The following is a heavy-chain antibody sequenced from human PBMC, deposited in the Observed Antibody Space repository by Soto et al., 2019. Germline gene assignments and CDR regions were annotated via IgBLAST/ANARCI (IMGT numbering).Heavy chain of an antibody. Sequence: QVQLVQSGAEVKKPGASVKVSCKASGYTFTSYAMHWVRQAPGQRLEWMGWINAGNGNTKYSQKFQGRVTITRDTSASTAYMELSSLRSEDTAVYYCARDGGLLWFGELSGWFDPWGQGTLVTVSS. J-gene: IGHJ5*02. CDR3: ARDGGLLWFGELSGWFDP. CDR1: GYTFTSYA. CDR2: INAGNGNT. V-gene: IGHV1-3*01. D-gene: IGHD3-10*01.